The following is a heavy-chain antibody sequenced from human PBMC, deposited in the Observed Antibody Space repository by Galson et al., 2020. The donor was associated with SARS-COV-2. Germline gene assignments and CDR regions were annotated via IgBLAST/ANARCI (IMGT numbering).Heavy chain of an antibody. CDR1: GFTVSSNY. D-gene: IGHD3-22*01. CDR2: IYSGGST. CDR3: ARDRYDSSGYYIDY. V-gene: IGHV3-66*01. Sequence: GESLKISCAASGFTVSSNYMSWVRQAPGKGLEWVSVIYSGGSTYYADSVKGRFTISRDNSKNTLYLQMNSLRAEDTAVYYCARDRYDSSGYYIDYWGQGTLVTVSS. J-gene: IGHJ4*02.